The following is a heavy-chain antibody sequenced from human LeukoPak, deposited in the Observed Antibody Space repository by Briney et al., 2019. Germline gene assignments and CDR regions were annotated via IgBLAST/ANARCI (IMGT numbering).Heavy chain of an antibody. D-gene: IGHD3-10*01. CDR2: LSGSGAST. CDR3: AKDSDKLGGYYYYYMDV. V-gene: IGHV3-23*01. J-gene: IGHJ6*03. CDR1: TFTFSNHA. Sequence: PGGSLTLYSAAYTFTFSNHAMSWLRPAPGQGLEWVSALSGSGASTYYADSVKGRFTISRDNSKNTLYLQMNSLRAEDTAVYYCAKDSDKLGGYYYYYMDVWGKGTTVTVSS.